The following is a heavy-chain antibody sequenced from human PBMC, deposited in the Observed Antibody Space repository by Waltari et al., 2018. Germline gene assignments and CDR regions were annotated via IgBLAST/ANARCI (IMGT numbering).Heavy chain of an antibody. J-gene: IGHJ3*02. D-gene: IGHD2-2*01. CDR3: ATPYCSSTSCFPKGNDAFDI. Sequence: QVQLVQSGAEVTKPGASVKVSCKVSGYTLTELSMPWVRQAPGNGLEWMGGFDPEDGETIYAQKFQGRVTMTEDTSTDTAYMELSSLRSEDTAVYYCATPYCSSTSCFPKGNDAFDIWGQGTMVTVSS. V-gene: IGHV1-24*01. CDR2: FDPEDGET. CDR1: GYTLTELS.